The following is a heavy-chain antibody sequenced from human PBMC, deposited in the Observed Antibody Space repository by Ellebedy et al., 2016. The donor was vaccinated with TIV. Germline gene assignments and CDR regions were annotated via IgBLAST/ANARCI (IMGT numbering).Heavy chain of an antibody. CDR2: TSYDGSSK. D-gene: IGHD3-22*01. V-gene: IGHV3-30-3*01. Sequence: PGGSLRLSCAASGFTLSNHAMHWVRQAPGKGLDWVAVTSYDGSSKYYADSVKGRFTISRDNSKNTLYLQMNSLRAADTAVYYCARDGLAFYDSSGYKDSWGQGTLVTVSS. CDR1: GFTLSNHA. CDR3: ARDGLAFYDSSGYKDS. J-gene: IGHJ4*02.